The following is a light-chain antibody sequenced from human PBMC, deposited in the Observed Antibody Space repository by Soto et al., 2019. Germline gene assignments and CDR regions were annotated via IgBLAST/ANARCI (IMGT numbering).Light chain of an antibody. CDR3: YSSTNSNTYV. Sequence: QSALTQPPSVSGSPGQSVTISCTGTSSDVGSYNRVSWYQQPPGTAPKVMIYEVSNRPSGVPDRFSGSKSGNTASLTISGLQPEDEADYYCYSSTNSNTYVFGTGTKVTVL. CDR2: EVS. J-gene: IGLJ1*01. V-gene: IGLV2-18*02. CDR1: SSDVGSYNR.